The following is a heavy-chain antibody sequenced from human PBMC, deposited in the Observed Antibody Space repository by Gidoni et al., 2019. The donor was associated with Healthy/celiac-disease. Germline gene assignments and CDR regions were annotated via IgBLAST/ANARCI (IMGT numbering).Heavy chain of an antibody. D-gene: IGHD2-15*01. CDR2: SNSKTDGGTT. J-gene: IGHJ4*02. CDR3: TTDTVGDYVVY. Sequence: EVQLVESGGGLVKPGGSPRLSCEASGFPVSNAWMNWVRQAPGKGLEWVGRSNSKTDGGTTDYAAPVKGRFTISRDDSKNTLYLQMNSLKTEDTAVYYCTTDTVGDYVVYWGQGTLVTVSS. CDR1: GFPVSNAW. V-gene: IGHV3-15*07.